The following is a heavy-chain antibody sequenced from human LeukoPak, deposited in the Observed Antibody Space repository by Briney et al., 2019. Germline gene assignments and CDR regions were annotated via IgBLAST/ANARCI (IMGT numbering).Heavy chain of an antibody. CDR2: ISSSSSYI. CDR3: ARDDIVGATIFDY. CDR1: GFTFSSYS. Sequence: PGGSLRLSCAASGFTFSSYSMNWVRQAPGKGLEWVSSISSSSSYIYYADSVKGRFTISGDNAKNSLYLQMNSLRAEDTAVYYCARDDIVGATIFDYWGQGTLVTVSS. V-gene: IGHV3-21*01. D-gene: IGHD1-26*01. J-gene: IGHJ4*02.